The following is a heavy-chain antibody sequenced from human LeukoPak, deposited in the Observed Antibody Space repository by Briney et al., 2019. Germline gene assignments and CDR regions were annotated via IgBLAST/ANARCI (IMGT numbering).Heavy chain of an antibody. D-gene: IGHD2-2*01. Sequence: GRSLRLSCAASGFTFISYAIHWVRQAPGKGLEWVAVISFHGTDSFYADSVKGRFTISRDNSKNTLYLQMSSLRADDTAVYYCARFAVPAARLYYLDYWGQGTLVTVSS. V-gene: IGHV3-30*04. J-gene: IGHJ4*02. CDR3: ARFAVPAARLYYLDY. CDR2: ISFHGTDS. CDR1: GFTFISYA.